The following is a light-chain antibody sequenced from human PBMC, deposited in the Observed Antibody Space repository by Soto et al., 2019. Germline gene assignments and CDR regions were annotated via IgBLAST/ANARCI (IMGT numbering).Light chain of an antibody. CDR2: GAS. J-gene: IGKJ1*01. CDR1: QSVSSN. Sequence: EIVMTQSPATLSVSPGERATLSCRASQSVSSNLAWYQQKPGQAPRLLIYGASTRATGIPARFSGSGSGTEFTLTISSLQSEDFAVYDCQQYNNWPPEGTFGQGTKVDIK. CDR3: QQYNNWPPEGT. V-gene: IGKV3-15*01.